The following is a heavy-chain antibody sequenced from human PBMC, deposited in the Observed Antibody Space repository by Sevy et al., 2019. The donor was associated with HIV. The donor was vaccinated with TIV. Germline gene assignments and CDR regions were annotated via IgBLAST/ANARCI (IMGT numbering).Heavy chain of an antibody. J-gene: IGHJ6*02. Sequence: GGSLTLSCAASGFSLRSYAMSWVRQAPGKGLEWVSFISGSGGSTYYADSVKGRFTISRDNSKKTLYMQMNSLRVEDTAVYYCAKDVWFGELSGLYYYYGMDVWGQGTTVTVSS. CDR2: ISGSGGST. D-gene: IGHD3-10*01. CDR3: AKDVWFGELSGLYYYYGMDV. V-gene: IGHV3-23*01. CDR1: GFSLRSYA.